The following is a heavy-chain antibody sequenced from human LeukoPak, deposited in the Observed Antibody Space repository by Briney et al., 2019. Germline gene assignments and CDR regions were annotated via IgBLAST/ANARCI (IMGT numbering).Heavy chain of an antibody. CDR3: ARDAGHSGYDLLDY. D-gene: IGHD5-12*01. Sequence: GGSLRLSCADSGFTFSSYWMNWVRQAPGEGLEWVANIKHDGSEKYYADYVKGRFTISRDNAKNSLYLQMDSLRAEDTAVYYCARDAGHSGYDLLDYWGQGTLVTVSS. J-gene: IGHJ4*02. CDR1: GFTFSSYW. CDR2: IKHDGSEK. V-gene: IGHV3-7*01.